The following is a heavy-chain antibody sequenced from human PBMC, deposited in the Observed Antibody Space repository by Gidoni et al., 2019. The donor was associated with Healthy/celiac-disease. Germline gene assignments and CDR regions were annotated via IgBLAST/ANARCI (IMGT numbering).Heavy chain of an antibody. D-gene: IGHD3-10*01. V-gene: IGHV4-59*01. J-gene: IGHJ4*02. CDR3: ARAPMVRGLPFDY. CDR2: IYYSGST. Sequence: QVQLQESGPGLVKPSETLSLTCTVSGGSISSYYWSWIRQPPGKGLEWIGYIYYSGSTNYNPSLKSRVTISVDTSKNQFSLKLSSVTAADTAVYYCARAPMVRGLPFDYWGQGTLVTVSS. CDR1: GGSISSYY.